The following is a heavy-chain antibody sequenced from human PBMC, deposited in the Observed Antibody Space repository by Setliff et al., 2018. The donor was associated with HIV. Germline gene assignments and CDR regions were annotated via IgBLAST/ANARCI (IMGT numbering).Heavy chain of an antibody. CDR2: TFDNGNT. Sequence: SETLSLTCSLAGGSISFYYWNWLRGTPGKGLEWIAYTFDNGNTHYNPSLESRVTLSLDTSRNLFSLRLASVAAADTAVYYCARDPGDYDRKCDHWGQGALVTVSS. CDR1: GGSISFYY. CDR3: ARDPGDYDRKCDH. V-gene: IGHV4-59*01. J-gene: IGHJ4*02. D-gene: IGHD3-22*01.